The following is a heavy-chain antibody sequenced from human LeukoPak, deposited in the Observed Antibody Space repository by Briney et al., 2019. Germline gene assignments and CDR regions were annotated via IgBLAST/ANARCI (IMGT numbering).Heavy chain of an antibody. V-gene: IGHV1-2*02. CDR2: INPNSGGT. CDR1: GYTFTCYY. CDR3: ARRKGDYGGNPIDY. Sequence: APVKVSCKASGYTFTCYYMHWVRQAPGQGLEWMGWINPNSGGTNYAQKFQGRVTMTRDTSISTAYMELSRLRSDDTAVYYCARRKGDYGGNPIDYWGQGTLVTVSS. D-gene: IGHD4-23*01. J-gene: IGHJ4*02.